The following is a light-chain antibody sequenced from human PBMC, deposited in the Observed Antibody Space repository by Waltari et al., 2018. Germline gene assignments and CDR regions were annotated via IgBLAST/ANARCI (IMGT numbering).Light chain of an antibody. V-gene: IGKV3-15*01. CDR3: QQYNEWPYT. CDR1: QSGRNN. CDR2: GAS. J-gene: IGKJ2*01. Sequence: ETVMIQSPATLSVSPGATVTPYCSASQSGRNNVAWYQQTFGQAPRRLIDGASSRSTGVPPRFGGSWSGTEFTLTITSLQSEDFAVYYWQQYNEWPYTFGQGTKLEI.